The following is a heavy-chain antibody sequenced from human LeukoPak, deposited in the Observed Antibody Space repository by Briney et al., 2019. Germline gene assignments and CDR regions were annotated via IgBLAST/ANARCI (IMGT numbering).Heavy chain of an antibody. CDR3: ARHLNLGGVIVRFVY. J-gene: IGHJ4*02. D-gene: IGHD3-16*02. CDR1: GYTFSSYY. V-gene: IGHV1-46*01. CDR2: IIPSDGFA. Sequence: ASVKVSCKASGYTFSSYYVHWVRQAPGQGLEWMGMIIPSDGFASYAQKFQGRVTMTRDMSTSTVYMELSSLRSDDTAVYYCARHLNLGGVIVRFVYWGQGTLVTVSS.